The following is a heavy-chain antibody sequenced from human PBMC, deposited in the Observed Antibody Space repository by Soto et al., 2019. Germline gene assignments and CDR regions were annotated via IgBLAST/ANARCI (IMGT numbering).Heavy chain of an antibody. Sequence: PSETLSLTCAVYGGSFSGYYWSWIRQPPGKGLEWIGEINHSGSTNYNPSLKSRVTISVDTSKNQFSLKLSSVTAADTAVYYCARVRQQLVRRNWFDTWGQGNLVTVSS. CDR1: GGSFSGYY. J-gene: IGHJ5*02. CDR2: INHSGST. D-gene: IGHD6-13*01. CDR3: ARVRQQLVRRNWFDT. V-gene: IGHV4-34*01.